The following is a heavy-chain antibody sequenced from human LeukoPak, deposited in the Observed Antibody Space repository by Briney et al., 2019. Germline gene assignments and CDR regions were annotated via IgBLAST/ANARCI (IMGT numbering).Heavy chain of an antibody. J-gene: IGHJ3*02. CDR1: GVTFSAFA. V-gene: IGHV3-30-3*01. CDR3: ARGTTDIVAEISDAFDI. Sequence: PGGSLRLSRAASGVTFSAFAMHWARQAPGKGLEWVAAISYDASNKYYAVSVRGRFTISRDNSRNTLFLQMNSLRADDTAVYYCARGTTDIVAEISDAFDIWGQGTVVTVSS. D-gene: IGHD5-12*01. CDR2: ISYDASNK.